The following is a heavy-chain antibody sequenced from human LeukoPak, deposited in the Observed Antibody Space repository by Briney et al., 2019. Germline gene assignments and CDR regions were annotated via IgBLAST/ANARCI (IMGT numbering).Heavy chain of an antibody. CDR2: ISHDGNNK. CDR3: ARDLSKMYCSSSGCDYYYYGMDV. D-gene: IGHD2-2*01. CDR1: AFSYNDYA. V-gene: IGHV3-30-3*01. Sequence: PGGSLRLSCAASAFSYNDYAMHWVRQAPGKGLEWVTGISHDGNNKYYADSVKGRCTISRDNSKKTLYLQMNSLRAEDTAVYYCARDLSKMYCSSSGCDYYYYGMDVWGQGTTVTVSS. J-gene: IGHJ6*02.